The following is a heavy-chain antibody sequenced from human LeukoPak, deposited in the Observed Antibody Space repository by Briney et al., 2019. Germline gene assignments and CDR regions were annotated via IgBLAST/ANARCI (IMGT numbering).Heavy chain of an antibody. V-gene: IGHV4-59*02. CDR2: IYHTGST. D-gene: IGHD7-27*01. CDR3: ASRKLGNDY. CDR1: GGSVSDYY. Sequence: SETLSLTCTISGGSVSDYYWSWIRQSPGKGLEWIGYIYHTGSTSYSPSLKSRVTISADTSQNQFSLKLSSVTAADTAVYYCASRKLGNDYWGKGPLVTVSS. J-gene: IGHJ4*02.